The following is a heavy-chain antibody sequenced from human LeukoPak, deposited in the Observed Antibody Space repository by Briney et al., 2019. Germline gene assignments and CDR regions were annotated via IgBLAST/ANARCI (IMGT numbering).Heavy chain of an antibody. V-gene: IGHV1-18*01. CDR1: GNALSSDG. J-gene: IGHJ5*02. CDR2: ISAYNGNT. D-gene: IGHD3-22*01. Sequence: SVKGSCQASGNALSSDGINWLRQAPGQGIEWMGWISAYNGNTSYAQKLQGRVTMTTDTSTSTAYMELRSLRSDDTAVYYCARVEATMIVETDNWFDPWGQGTLVTVSS. CDR3: ARVEATMIVETDNWFDP.